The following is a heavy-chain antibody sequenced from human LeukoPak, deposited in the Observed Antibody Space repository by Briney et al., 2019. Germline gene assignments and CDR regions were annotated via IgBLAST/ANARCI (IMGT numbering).Heavy chain of an antibody. CDR3: ARLLSHGYGPNRYVDY. CDR1: GYRFTNYW. J-gene: IGHJ4*02. V-gene: IGHV5-51*01. D-gene: IGHD5-18*01. CDR2: IYPADSDT. Sequence: GESLKISCKGSGYRFTNYWIGWVRQMPGKGLEWMGVIYPADSDTRYNPSFQGQVTISADRSFGTAYLQWSSLKASDTAMYYCARLLSHGYGPNRYVDYWGQGTLVTVSS.